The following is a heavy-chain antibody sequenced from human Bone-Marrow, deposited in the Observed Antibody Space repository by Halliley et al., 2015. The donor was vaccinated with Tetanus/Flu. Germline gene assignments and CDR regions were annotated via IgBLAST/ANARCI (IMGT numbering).Heavy chain of an antibody. Sequence: AREWMGRIDPGGSYTVYSPSFQGLKTITADKSISPAYVQWNSLQASDPAMYYCARLELDWYFDVWGRGTPVTVSS. CDR2: IDPGGSYT. CDR3: ARLELDWYFDV. J-gene: IGHJ2*01. V-gene: IGHV5-10-1*01. D-gene: IGHD1-7*01.